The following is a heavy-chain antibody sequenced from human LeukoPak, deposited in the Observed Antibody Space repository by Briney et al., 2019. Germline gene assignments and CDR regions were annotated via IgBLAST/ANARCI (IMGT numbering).Heavy chain of an antibody. CDR1: GGSISSSSYY. J-gene: IGHJ4*02. Sequence: SETLSLTCTVSGGSISSSSYYWGWIRQPPGKGLEWIGEINHSGSTNYNPSLKSRVTISVDTSKNQFSLKLSSVTAADTAVYYCARGHVYGDYVVDYWGQGTLVTVSS. V-gene: IGHV4-39*07. CDR2: INHSGST. D-gene: IGHD4-17*01. CDR3: ARGHVYGDYVVDY.